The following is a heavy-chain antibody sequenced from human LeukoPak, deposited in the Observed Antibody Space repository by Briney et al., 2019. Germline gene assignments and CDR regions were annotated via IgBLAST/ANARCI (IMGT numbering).Heavy chain of an antibody. D-gene: IGHD3-10*02. V-gene: IGHV3-48*03. Sequence: GGSLRLSCAASGFTFSNYEMNWVRQAPGKGLEWVSYISSSGSTIYYADSVKGRFTISRDNAKNSLYLQMNSLRAEDTAVYYCAELGITMIGGVWGKGTTVTISS. CDR2: ISSSGSTI. CDR1: GFTFSNYE. J-gene: IGHJ6*04. CDR3: AELGITMIGGV.